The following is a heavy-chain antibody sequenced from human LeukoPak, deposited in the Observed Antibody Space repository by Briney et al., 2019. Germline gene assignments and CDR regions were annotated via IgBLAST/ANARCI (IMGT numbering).Heavy chain of an antibody. CDR2: IRSKPYGGTT. V-gene: IGHV3-49*04. CDR3: TRGDYYDY. J-gene: IGHJ4*02. Sequence: GRSLRLSCTASGFTFGDYAMSWVRQAPGKGLEWVGFIRSKPYGGTTEYAASVNGRFTISRDDSNSLAYLQMNSLKTEDTAVYYCTRGDYYDYWGQGTLVTVSS. CDR1: GFTFGDYA.